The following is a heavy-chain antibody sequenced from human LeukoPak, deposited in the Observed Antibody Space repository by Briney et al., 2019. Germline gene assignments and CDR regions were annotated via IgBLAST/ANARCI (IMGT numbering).Heavy chain of an antibody. D-gene: IGHD6-13*01. CDR3: ASLPVIAATGDDAFDI. J-gene: IGHJ3*02. CDR2: IYHSGST. Sequence: SETLSLTCAVSGYSISSGYYWGWIRQPPGKGLEWIGSIYHSGSTYYNPFLKSRVTISVDTSKNQFSLKLSSVTAADTAVYYCASLPVIAATGDDAFDIWGQGTMVTVSS. V-gene: IGHV4-38-2*01. CDR1: GYSISSGYY.